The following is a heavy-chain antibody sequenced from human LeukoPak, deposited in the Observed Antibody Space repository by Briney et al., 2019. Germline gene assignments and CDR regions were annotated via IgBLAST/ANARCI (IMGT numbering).Heavy chain of an antibody. CDR2: IYSGGRT. J-gene: IGHJ4*02. CDR1: GFIVSSNY. Sequence: GGSLRLSCTASGFIVSSNYMSWVRQAPGKGLEWVSGIYSGGRTEYADSAKGRFSISRDNSKNTVYLQMNSLRADDTALYYCTREPLTGYFGFDYWGQGTQVTVSS. CDR3: TREPLTGYFGFDY. D-gene: IGHD3-9*01. V-gene: IGHV3-53*01.